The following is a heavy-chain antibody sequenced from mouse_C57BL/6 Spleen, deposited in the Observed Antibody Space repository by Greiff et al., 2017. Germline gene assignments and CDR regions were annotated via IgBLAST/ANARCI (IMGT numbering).Heavy chain of an antibody. J-gene: IGHJ1*03. CDR3: ALITTVVNWYFDV. CDR2: IYPGDGDT. V-gene: IGHV1-80*01. D-gene: IGHD1-1*01. Sequence: QVQLQQSGAELVKPGASVKISCKASGYAFSSYWMNWVKQRPGKGLEWIGQIYPGDGDTNSNGKFKGKATLTADKSSSTAYMQLSSLTSEDSAVYFCALITTVVNWYFDVWGTGTTVTVSS. CDR1: GYAFSSYW.